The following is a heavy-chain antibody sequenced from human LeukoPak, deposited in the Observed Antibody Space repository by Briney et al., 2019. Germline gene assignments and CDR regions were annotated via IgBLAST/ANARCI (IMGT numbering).Heavy chain of an antibody. CDR2: MNPNSGNT. J-gene: IGHJ6*03. Sequence: ASVKVSCKASGYTFTSYDINWVRQATGQGLEWMGWMNPNSGNTGYAQKFQGRVTMTRNTSIGTAYMELSSLRSEDTAVYYCARGSSGWFNYYYYMDVWGKGTTVTVSS. CDR3: ARGSSGWFNYYYYMDV. V-gene: IGHV1-8*01. CDR1: GYTFTSYD. D-gene: IGHD6-19*01.